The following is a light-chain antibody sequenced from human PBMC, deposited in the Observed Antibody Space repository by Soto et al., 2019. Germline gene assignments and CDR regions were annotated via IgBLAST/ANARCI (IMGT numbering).Light chain of an antibody. CDR2: GAT. V-gene: IGKV3-15*01. J-gene: IGKJ2*01. CDR1: QNVGNS. Sequence: EIVMTQSPATLSVSPGERATLSCRASQNVGNSLAWYQQKPGQAPRLLIYGATTRATGIPARFSGSGSGTDYTLNISSLQSEDFAVYYCQHYNNWPHYNFGQGTKVEIK. CDR3: QHYNNWPHYN.